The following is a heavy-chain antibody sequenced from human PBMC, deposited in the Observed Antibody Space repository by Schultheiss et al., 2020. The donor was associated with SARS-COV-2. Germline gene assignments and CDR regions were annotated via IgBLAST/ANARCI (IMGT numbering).Heavy chain of an antibody. J-gene: IGHJ6*02. CDR1: GFTFSSYA. V-gene: IGHV3-33*08. CDR2: IWYDGSNK. CDR3: ARQNYDFWSGYAFNYYYYGMDV. D-gene: IGHD3-3*01. Sequence: LSLTCAASGFTFSSYAMHWVRQAPGKGLEWVAVIWYDGSNKYYADSVKGRFTISRDNSKNTLYLQMNSLRAEDTAVYYCARQNYDFWSGYAFNYYYYGMDVLGQGPTVTVSS.